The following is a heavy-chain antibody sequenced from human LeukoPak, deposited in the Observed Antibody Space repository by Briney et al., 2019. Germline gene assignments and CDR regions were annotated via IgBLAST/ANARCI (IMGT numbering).Heavy chain of an antibody. CDR3: AKDTSIGRYCTNGVCSPFDY. CDR1: GFTFSSYA. D-gene: IGHD2-8*01. V-gene: IGHV3-23*01. J-gene: IGHJ4*02. Sequence: QTGGSLRLSCAGSGFTFSSYAMSWVRQAPGMGLEWVSAISDTGATTYDADSVKGRFTISRDNSRSTLYLQMNSLRAEDTALYYCAKDTSIGRYCTNGVCSPFDYWGQGTLVTVSS. CDR2: ISDTGATT.